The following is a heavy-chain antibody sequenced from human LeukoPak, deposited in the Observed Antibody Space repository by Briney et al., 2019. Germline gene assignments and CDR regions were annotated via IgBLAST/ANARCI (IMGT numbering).Heavy chain of an antibody. CDR1: GYTFTGYY. V-gene: IGHV1-2*02. CDR2: INPNSGGT. D-gene: IGHD1-26*01. CDR3: ARAVGATTRGNWFDP. Sequence: ASVKVSCKASGYTFTGYYMHWVRQAPGQGLEWMGWINPNSGGTNYAQKLQGRVTMTTDTSTSTAYMELRSLRSDDTAVYYCARAVGATTRGNWFDPWGQGTLVTVSS. J-gene: IGHJ5*02.